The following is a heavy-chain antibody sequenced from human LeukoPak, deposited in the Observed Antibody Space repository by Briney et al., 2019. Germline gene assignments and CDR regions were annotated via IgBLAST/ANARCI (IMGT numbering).Heavy chain of an antibody. CDR2: ISWNSGSI. CDR1: GFTFDDYA. V-gene: IGHV3-9*01. D-gene: IGHD3-22*01. CDR3: ASSSSGYYDFDY. Sequence: GRSLRLSCAASGFTFDDYAMHWVRQAPGKGLEWVSGISWNSGSIGYADSVKGRFTISRDNAKNSLYLQMNSLRAEDTALYYCASSSSGYYDFDYWGQGTLVTVSS. J-gene: IGHJ4*02.